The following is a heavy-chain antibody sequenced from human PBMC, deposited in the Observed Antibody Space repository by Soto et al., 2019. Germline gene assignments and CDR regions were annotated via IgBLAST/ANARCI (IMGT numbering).Heavy chain of an antibody. CDR2: ITSSSSYK. CDR1: GFTFGTYT. CDR3: AREKWSSTSCNNGMDV. V-gene: IGHV3-21*01. Sequence: PGGFLRLSCAASGFTFGTYTMNWVRQAPGEGLQWRASITSSSSYKYYADSVKGRFTISRDNAKNSLFLELTGLRAEDTAVYYCAREKWSSTSCNNGMDVWGLGTTVTASS. J-gene: IGHJ6*02. D-gene: IGHD2-2*01.